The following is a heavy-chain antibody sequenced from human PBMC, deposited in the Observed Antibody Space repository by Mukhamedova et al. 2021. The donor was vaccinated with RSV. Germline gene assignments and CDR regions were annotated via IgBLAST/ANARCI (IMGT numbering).Heavy chain of an antibody. CDR2: IYTSGST. CDR3: ARGNGDYDFDSYYGMDV. V-gene: IGHV4-61*02. D-gene: IGHD4-17*01. J-gene: IGHJ6*02. Sequence: SWIRQPAGKGLEWIGRIYTSGSTNYNPSLKSRVTISVDTSKNQFSLKLSSVTAADTAVYYCARGNGDYDFDSYYGMDVWGQGTT.